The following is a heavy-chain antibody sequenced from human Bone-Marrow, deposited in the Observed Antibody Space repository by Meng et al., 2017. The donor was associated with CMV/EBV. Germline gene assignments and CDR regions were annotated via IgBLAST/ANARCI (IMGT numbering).Heavy chain of an antibody. D-gene: IGHD1/OR15-1a*01. CDR3: VRCEPGTPGN. Sequence: QVQVVESGGGVVQPGRSLRLSCAASGFSFSSYAMHWARQAPGKGLEWVAVVSYDGSTNYTADSVKGRFSISRDNSKNTLYLLLNRLRPEDTAFYYCVRCEPGTPGNWGQGTLVTVSS. CDR2: VSYDGSTN. J-gene: IGHJ4*02. CDR1: GFSFSSYA. V-gene: IGHV3-30*04.